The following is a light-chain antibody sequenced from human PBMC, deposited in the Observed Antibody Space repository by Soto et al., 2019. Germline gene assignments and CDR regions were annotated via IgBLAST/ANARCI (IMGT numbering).Light chain of an antibody. V-gene: IGLV2-14*01. Sequence: QSALTQPASVSGSPGQSITISCTGTSSDVGAFDLVSWYQHYPDKAPKLLIYKVSHRPSGVSNRFSGSKSGNTASLTISGLQAEDEADYFCTSCTAGALYVFGTGTKGTVL. CDR1: SSDVGAFDL. CDR2: KVS. J-gene: IGLJ1*01. CDR3: TSCTAGALYV.